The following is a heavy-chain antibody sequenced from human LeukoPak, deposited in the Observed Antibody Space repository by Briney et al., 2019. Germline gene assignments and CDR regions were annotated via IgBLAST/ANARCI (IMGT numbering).Heavy chain of an antibody. CDR2: INPSGGST. V-gene: IGHV1-46*01. CDR3: ARGNRRQRITMVRGVMEAPSYYFDY. Sequence: ASVKVSCKASGYTFTGYYMHWVRQAPGQGLEWMGIINPSGGSTSYAQKFQGRVTMTRDTSTSTVYMELSSLRSEDTAVYYCARGNRRQRITMVRGVMEAPSYYFDYWGQGTLVTVSS. D-gene: IGHD3-10*01. CDR1: GYTFTGYY. J-gene: IGHJ4*02.